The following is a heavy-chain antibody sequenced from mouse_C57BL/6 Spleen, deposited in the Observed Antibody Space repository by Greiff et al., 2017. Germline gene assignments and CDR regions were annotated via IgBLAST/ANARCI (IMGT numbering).Heavy chain of an antibody. CDR3: ARLGNYYGSSPYYFDY. CDR1: GFTFSSYG. CDR2: ISSGGSYT. D-gene: IGHD1-1*01. J-gene: IGHJ2*01. V-gene: IGHV5-6*01. Sequence: EVKVVESGGDLVKPGGSLKLSCAASGFTFSSYGMSWVRQTPDKRLEWVATISSGGSYTYYPDSVKGRFTISRDNAKNTLYLQMSSLKSEDTAMYYCARLGNYYGSSPYYFDYWGQGTTLTVSS.